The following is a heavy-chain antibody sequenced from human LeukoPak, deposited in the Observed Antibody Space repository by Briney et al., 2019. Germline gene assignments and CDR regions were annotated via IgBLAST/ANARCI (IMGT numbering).Heavy chain of an antibody. J-gene: IGHJ3*02. CDR2: ISSSSSYI. D-gene: IGHD1-20*01. CDR1: GFTFSSYS. CDR3: ARSSNWNDDVHDAFDI. Sequence: PGGSLRLSCAASGFTFSSYSMNWVRQAPGKGLEWVSSISSSSSYIYYADSVKGRFTISRDNAKNSLYLQMNSLRAEDTAVYYCARSSNWNDDVHDAFDIWGQETMVTVSS. V-gene: IGHV3-21*01.